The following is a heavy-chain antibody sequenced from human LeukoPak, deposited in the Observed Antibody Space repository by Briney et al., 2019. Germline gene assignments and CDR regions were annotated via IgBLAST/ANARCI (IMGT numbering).Heavy chain of an antibody. D-gene: IGHD3-10*01. V-gene: IGHV1-2*02. Sequence: ASVKVSCKASGYTFTGYSIYWVRQTPGQKLEWMGWINPKTGTANSAQKFQGRVTMTRDTSISTVYMEVRSLRSDDTAVYYCARDLETMVRGVTPGYWGQGTLVTVSS. CDR3: ARDLETMVRGVTPGY. CDR1: GYTFTGYS. CDR2: INPKTGTA. J-gene: IGHJ4*02.